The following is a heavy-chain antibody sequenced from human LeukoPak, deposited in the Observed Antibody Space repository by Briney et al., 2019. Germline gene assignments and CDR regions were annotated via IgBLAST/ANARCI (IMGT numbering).Heavy chain of an antibody. Sequence: PGGSLVLSCTASGFPFQSYWMNWVRQAPGKGLEWVSSISSSSSYKYYADSMKGRFTISRDNAKNSLYLQMDSLRAEDTAVYYCARREVATEISFGFDYWGQGTLVTVSS. CDR1: GFPFQSYW. D-gene: IGHD4-23*01. V-gene: IGHV3-21*01. CDR3: ARREVATEISFGFDY. CDR2: ISSSSSYK. J-gene: IGHJ4*02.